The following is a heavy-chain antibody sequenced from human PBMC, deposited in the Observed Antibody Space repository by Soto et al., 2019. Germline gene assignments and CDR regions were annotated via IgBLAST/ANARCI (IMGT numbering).Heavy chain of an antibody. CDR1: GFTFSSFA. J-gene: IGHJ6*02. V-gene: IGHV3-23*01. D-gene: IGHD3-10*01. CDR2: ISGSGHST. Sequence: QPGGSLRLSCAASGFTFSSFAMSWVRQAPGKGLEWVSAISGSGHSTYYADSVKGRFTISRDNSKNTLYLQMNSLRAEDTAVYSCAKGYYYGSGSYRSMDVWGQGTTVTVSS. CDR3: AKGYYYGSGSYRSMDV.